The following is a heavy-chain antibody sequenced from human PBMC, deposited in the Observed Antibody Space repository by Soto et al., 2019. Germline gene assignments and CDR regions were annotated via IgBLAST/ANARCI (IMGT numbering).Heavy chain of an antibody. D-gene: IGHD7-27*01. CDR1: GFTFDDYA. V-gene: IGHV3-9*01. CDR3: SKEKTLTGDWYFDL. CDR2: ISWNSGSI. Sequence: EVQLVESGGGLVQPGRSLRLSCAASGFTFDDYAMHWVRQAPGKGLEWVSGISWNSGSIGYADSVKGRFAISRDNAKSSLDLQMNSLRAEDTALYYGSKEKTLTGDWYFDLWGRGTLVTVSS. J-gene: IGHJ2*01.